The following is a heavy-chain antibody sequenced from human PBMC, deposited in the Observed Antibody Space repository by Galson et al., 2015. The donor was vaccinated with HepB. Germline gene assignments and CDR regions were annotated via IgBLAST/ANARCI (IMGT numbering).Heavy chain of an antibody. CDR3: ARDGRGCRGGSCYSWGWFDP. Sequence: SLRLSCAASGFAFSSFAMHWVRQAPDKGLDWVAFISYDGGNEYYADSVKGRFTISRDNSKNTLYLQINSLRPEDTAVYFCARDGRGCRGGSCYSWGWFDPWGQGALVTVSS. CDR2: ISYDGGNE. V-gene: IGHV3-30-3*01. CDR1: GFAFSSFA. D-gene: IGHD2-15*01. J-gene: IGHJ5*02.